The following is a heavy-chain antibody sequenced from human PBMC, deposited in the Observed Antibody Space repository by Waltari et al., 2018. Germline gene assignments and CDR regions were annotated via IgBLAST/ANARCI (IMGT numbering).Heavy chain of an antibody. Sequence: GFMFSWYSVNWVRQAPGKGPEWLAYIIDKSNTIAYALSVMCRFTISRDKAEKSLFLQMNSLRDEDTAVYYCARDHDWAFDHWGPGTLVTVSS. CDR3: ARDHDWAFDH. CDR1: GFMFSWYS. J-gene: IGHJ4*02. V-gene: IGHV3-48*02. D-gene: IGHD3-16*01. CDR2: IIDKSNTI.